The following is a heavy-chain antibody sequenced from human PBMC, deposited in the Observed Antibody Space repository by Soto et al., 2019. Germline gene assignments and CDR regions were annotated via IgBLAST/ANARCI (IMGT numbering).Heavy chain of an antibody. J-gene: IGHJ4*02. CDR1: GFTFSNYA. D-gene: IGHD2-15*01. CDR2: TNTGGDT. CDR3: ARCSGGYFNIPYDY. Sequence: GGSLRLSCAASGFTFSNYAMSWVRQAPGKGLEWVASTNTGGDTFYADSVKGRFTISRDNSKITLNLQMNSLRVEDTAVYYCARCSGGYFNIPYDYWGQGTLVTVSS. V-gene: IGHV3-23*01.